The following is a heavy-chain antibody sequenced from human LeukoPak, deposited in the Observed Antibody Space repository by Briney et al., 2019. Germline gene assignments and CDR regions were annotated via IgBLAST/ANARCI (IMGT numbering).Heavy chain of an antibody. CDR3: ARHGYSSGWSDY. Sequence: PGGSLRLSCAASGFTFSSYGMHWVRQAPGKGLEWVAVIWYDGSNKYYADSVKGRFTISRDNSKNTLYLQMNSLRAEDTAVYYCARHGYSSGWSDYWGQGTLVTVSS. V-gene: IGHV3-33*01. J-gene: IGHJ4*02. D-gene: IGHD6-19*01. CDR1: GFTFSSYG. CDR2: IWYDGSNK.